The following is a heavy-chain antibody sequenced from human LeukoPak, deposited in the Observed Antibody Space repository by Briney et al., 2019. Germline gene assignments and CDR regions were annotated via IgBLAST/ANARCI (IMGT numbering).Heavy chain of an antibody. CDR3: ARERSSQGYFDF. CDR2: IYPDDSNT. V-gene: IGHV5-51*01. Sequence: GESLKISCKASGYTFPTFWIGWVRQMPGKGLEWMGIIYPDDSNTRYSPSFQGQVTISADKSISTAYLQWSSLKASDTAMYYCARERSSQGYFDFWGQGTLVTVSS. CDR1: GYTFPTFW. D-gene: IGHD6-6*01. J-gene: IGHJ4*02.